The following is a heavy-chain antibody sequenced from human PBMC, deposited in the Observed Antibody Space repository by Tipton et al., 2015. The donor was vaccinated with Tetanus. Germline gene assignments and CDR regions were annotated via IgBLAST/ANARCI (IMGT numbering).Heavy chain of an antibody. Sequence: QSGAEVKKPGASVKVSCKASGYTFTHYGISWVRQAPGQGLEWVGWISPFTGDTEYAQNLQDRLILTTDTSTATAYEEVRSLTSDDTAVYYCARDRAVPVQAYGTDVWGQGTSVTVSS. J-gene: IGHJ6*02. V-gene: IGHV1-18*01. CDR2: ISPFTGDT. D-gene: IGHD6-19*01. CDR3: ARDRAVPVQAYGTDV. CDR1: GYTFTHYG.